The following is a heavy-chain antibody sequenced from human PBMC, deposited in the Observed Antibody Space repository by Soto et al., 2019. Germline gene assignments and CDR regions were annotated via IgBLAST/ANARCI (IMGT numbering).Heavy chain of an antibody. CDR2: ISYDGSNK. J-gene: IGHJ4*02. V-gene: IGHV3-30*18. D-gene: IGHD3-22*01. CDR1: GFTFSSYG. CDR3: AKELDSPADY. Sequence: QVQLVESGGGVVQPGRSLRLSCAASGFTFSSYGMHWVRQAPGKGLEWVAVISYDGSNKYYADSVKGRFTISRDNSKNSLYLQLNSLRAEDAAVYYGAKELDSPADYWGQGTLVNVSS.